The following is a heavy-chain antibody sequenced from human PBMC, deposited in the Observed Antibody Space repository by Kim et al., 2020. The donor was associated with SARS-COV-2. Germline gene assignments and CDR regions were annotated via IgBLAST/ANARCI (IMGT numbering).Heavy chain of an antibody. V-gene: IGHV3-48*03. CDR1: GFTFSSYE. J-gene: IGHJ6*02. CDR2: ISSSGSTI. D-gene: IGHD2-2*02. CDR3: AREICSSTSCYTVVAARPSPHYYYYYGMDV. Sequence: GGSLRLSCAASGFTFSSYEMNWVRQAPGKGLEWVSYISSSGSTIYYADSVKGRFTISRDNAKNSLYLQMNSLRAEDTAVYYRAREICSSTSCYTVVAARPSPHYYYYYGMDVWGQGTTVTVSS.